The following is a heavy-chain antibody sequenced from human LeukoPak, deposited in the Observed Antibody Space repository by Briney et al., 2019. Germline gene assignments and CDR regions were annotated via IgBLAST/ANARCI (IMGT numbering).Heavy chain of an antibody. CDR2: IWNDGSHK. J-gene: IGHJ3*02. V-gene: IGHV3-33*01. Sequence: QPGRSLRLSCAASAFTFSSYGMHWVRQAPGRGLEWVAVIWNDGSHKYYADSVKGRFTISRDNSKNTLYLQMNSLRAEDTAVYYCARLSGYEKGYVFDIWGQGTMVTVSS. CDR1: AFTFSSYG. D-gene: IGHD5-12*01. CDR3: ARLSGYEKGYVFDI.